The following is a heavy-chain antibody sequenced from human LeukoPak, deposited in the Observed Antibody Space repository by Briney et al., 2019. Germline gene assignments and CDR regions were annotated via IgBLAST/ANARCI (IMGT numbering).Heavy chain of an antibody. V-gene: IGHV4-4*07. J-gene: IGHJ4*02. D-gene: IGHD5-18*01. CDR1: GGSISSYY. CDR3: ARDRRGYSYGYAQFDY. CDR2: IYYSGST. Sequence: PSETLSLTCTVSGGSISSYYWSWIRQPAGKGLEWIGRIYYSGSTYYNPSLKSRVTISVDTSKNQFSLKLSSVTAADMAVYYCARDRRGYSYGYAQFDYWGQGTLVTVSS.